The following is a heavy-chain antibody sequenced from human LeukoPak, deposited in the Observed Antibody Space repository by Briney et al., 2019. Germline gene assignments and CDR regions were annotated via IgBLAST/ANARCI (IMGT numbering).Heavy chain of an antibody. V-gene: IGHV3-23*01. CDR2: ISGSGGST. J-gene: IGHJ4*02. D-gene: IGHD2-21*02. CDR1: GFTFSSYA. CDR3: AKVLALAYCGGDCYWNYFDY. Sequence: GGSLRLCCAASGFTFSSYAMSWVRQAPGKGLEWVSAISGSGGSTYYADSVKGRFTISRDNSKNTLYLQMNSLRAEDTAVYYCAKVLALAYCGGDCYWNYFDYWGQGTLVTVSS.